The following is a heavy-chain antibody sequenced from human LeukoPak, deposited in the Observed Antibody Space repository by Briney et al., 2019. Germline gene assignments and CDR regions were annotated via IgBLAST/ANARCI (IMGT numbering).Heavy chain of an antibody. CDR1: GGSFSGYY. CDR2: INHSGST. J-gene: IGHJ5*02. CDR3: ARGDIVLMVYALDP. Sequence: SETLSLTCAVYGGSFSGYYWSWIRQPPGKGLEWIGEINHSGSTNNNPSLKSRVTISVDTSKNQFSLKLSSVTAADTAVYYCARGDIVLMVYALDPWGQGTLVTVSS. V-gene: IGHV4-34*01. D-gene: IGHD2-8*01.